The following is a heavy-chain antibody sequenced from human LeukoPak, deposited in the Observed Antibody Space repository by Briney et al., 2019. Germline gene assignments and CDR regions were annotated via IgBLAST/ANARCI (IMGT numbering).Heavy chain of an antibody. CDR2: MNPNSGNT. D-gene: IGHD2-2*01. V-gene: IGHV1-8*01. CDR3: ARPYCSSTSCSPHYYYYYMDV. Sequence: ASVKVSCKASGYTFTSYDINWVRQATGQGLEWMGWMNPNSGNTGYAQKFQGRVTMTRNTSISTAYMELSSLRSEDTAVYYCARPYCSSTSCSPHYYYYYMDVWGKGTTVTISS. CDR1: GYTFTSYD. J-gene: IGHJ6*03.